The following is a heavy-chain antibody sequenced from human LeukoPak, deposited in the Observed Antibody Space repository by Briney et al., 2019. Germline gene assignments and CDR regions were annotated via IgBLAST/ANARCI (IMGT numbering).Heavy chain of an antibody. CDR1: GFTFSSYG. V-gene: IGHV3-30*18. CDR2: ISYDGSNK. CDR3: AKVLYKKGWVGGGGRYGMDV. D-gene: IGHD2-2*02. Sequence: PGGSLRLSCAASGFTFSSYGMHWVRQAPGKGLEWVAVISYDGSNKYYADSVKGRFTISRDNSKNTVYLQMNSLRAEDTAVYYCAKVLYKKGWVGGGGRYGMDVWGQGTTVTVSS. J-gene: IGHJ6*02.